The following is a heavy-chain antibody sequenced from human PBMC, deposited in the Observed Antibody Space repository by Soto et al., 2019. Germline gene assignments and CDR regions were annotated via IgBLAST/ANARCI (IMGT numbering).Heavy chain of an antibody. CDR1: GGSISSGDYY. CDR3: ASVGGFGATTIDY. D-gene: IGHD3-10*01. V-gene: IGHV4-30-4*01. J-gene: IGHJ4*02. CDR2: IYYSGST. Sequence: QVQLQESGPGLVKPSQTLSLTCTVSGGSISSGDYYWSWIRQPPGKGLEWIGYIYYSGSTYYNPSLQRRVPISVDTSKNQFSLKLRSVPAADTAVYYWASVGGFGATTIDYWGQGTLVTVSS.